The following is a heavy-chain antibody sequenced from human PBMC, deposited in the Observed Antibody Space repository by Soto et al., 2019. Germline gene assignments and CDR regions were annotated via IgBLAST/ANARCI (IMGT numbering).Heavy chain of an antibody. J-gene: IGHJ4*02. Sequence: QVQLQQWGAGLLKPSETLSLTCAVYGGSFSGYYWSWIRQPPGKGLEWIGEINHSGSTNYNPSLKRRVTISVDTSKNQFSLKLSSVTAADTAVYYCARVRRLGHDYWGQGTLVTVSS. CDR3: ARVRRLGHDY. CDR1: GGSFSGYY. CDR2: INHSGST. V-gene: IGHV4-34*01. D-gene: IGHD6-19*01.